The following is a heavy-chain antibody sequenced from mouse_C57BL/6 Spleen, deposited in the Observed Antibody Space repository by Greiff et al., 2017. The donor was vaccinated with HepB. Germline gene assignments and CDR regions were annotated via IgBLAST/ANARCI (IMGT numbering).Heavy chain of an antibody. D-gene: IGHD2-4*01. CDR2: IDPSDSYT. V-gene: IGHV1-50*01. CDR3: ARSDYDYDVRGAMDY. J-gene: IGHJ4*01. Sequence: QVQLQQPGAELVKPGASVKLSCKASGYTFTSYWMQWVKQRPGQGLEWIGEIDPSDSYTNYNQKFKGKATLTVDTSSSTAYMHLSSLTSEDSAVYYCARSDYDYDVRGAMDYWGQGTSVTVSS. CDR1: GYTFTSYW.